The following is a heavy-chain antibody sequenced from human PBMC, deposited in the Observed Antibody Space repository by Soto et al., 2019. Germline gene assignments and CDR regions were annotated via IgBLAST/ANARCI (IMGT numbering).Heavy chain of an antibody. CDR3: AAVPYYDFWSGYYRPTPGYYGMDV. V-gene: IGHV1-58*01. CDR2: IVVGSGNT. D-gene: IGHD3-3*01. J-gene: IGHJ6*02. CDR1: GFTFTSSA. Sequence: GASVTVSCKASGFTFTSSAVQWVRQARGQRLEWIGWIVVGSGNTNYAQKFQERVTITRDMSTSTAYMELSSLRSEDTAVYYCAAVPYYDFWSGYYRPTPGYYGMDVWGQGTTVTVSS.